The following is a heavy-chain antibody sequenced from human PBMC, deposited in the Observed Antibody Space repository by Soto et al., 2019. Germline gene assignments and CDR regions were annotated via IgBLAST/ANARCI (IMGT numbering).Heavy chain of an antibody. V-gene: IGHV1-69*13. CDR2: LIPIFGTA. D-gene: IGHD6-13*01. CDR1: AGTFSSYS. J-gene: IGHJ6*02. Sequence: SVKVSCKASAGTFSSYSIHWVRQAPGHGLEWMGRLIPIFGTANYAQKFQGRVTITADESTRTAYMELSSLRSEDTAVYYCDQGYSSSWYHYYDYYGMDVWGQGTTVTVSS. CDR3: DQGYSSSWYHYYDYYGMDV.